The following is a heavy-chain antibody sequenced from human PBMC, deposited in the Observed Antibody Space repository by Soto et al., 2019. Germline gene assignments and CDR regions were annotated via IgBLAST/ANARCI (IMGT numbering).Heavy chain of an antibody. CDR2: IIPILGIA. Sequence: QVQLVQSGAEVKKPGSSVKVSCKASGGTFSSYTISWVRQAPGQGLEWMGRIIPILGIANYAQKFQGRVTSTADKSTSTAYRELSSLRSEDTAVYSCARGVGQGYGDYSWGQGTLVTVSS. V-gene: IGHV1-69*02. D-gene: IGHD4-17*01. CDR1: GGTFSSYT. CDR3: ARGVGQGYGDYS. J-gene: IGHJ4*02.